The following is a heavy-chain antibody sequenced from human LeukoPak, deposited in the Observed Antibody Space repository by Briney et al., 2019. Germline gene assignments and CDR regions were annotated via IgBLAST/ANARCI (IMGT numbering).Heavy chain of an antibody. CDR3: ARRFGEFYAFDI. J-gene: IGHJ3*02. CDR2: IYPGDSDT. D-gene: IGHD3-10*01. CDR1: GYSFTSYW. V-gene: IGHV5-51*01. Sequence: GESLKISCQGSGYSFTSYWIGWVRQVPGKGLEGMGIIYPGDSDTRYSPSFQGQVTISADKSISTAYLQWGSLKASDTAMYYCARRFGEFYAFDIWGQGTMVTVSS.